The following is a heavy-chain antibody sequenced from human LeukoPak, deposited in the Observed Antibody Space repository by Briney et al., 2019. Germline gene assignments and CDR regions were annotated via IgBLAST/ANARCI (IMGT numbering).Heavy chain of an antibody. CDR1: GYIFRTWW. CDR2: IYPDDSDT. J-gene: IGHJ3*02. Sequence: GESLKISCKGSGYIFRTWWIGWVRQMPGKGLEWMGIIYPDDSDTRYSPSFQGQVTISADKSISTAYLQWSSLKASDTAMYYCARPKAYYYDSSGYYSDAFDIWGQGTMVTVSS. V-gene: IGHV5-51*01. D-gene: IGHD3-22*01. CDR3: ARPKAYYYDSSGYYSDAFDI.